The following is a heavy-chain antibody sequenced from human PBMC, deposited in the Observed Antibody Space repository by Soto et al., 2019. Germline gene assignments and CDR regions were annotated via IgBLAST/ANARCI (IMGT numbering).Heavy chain of an antibody. CDR2: IIPIFGTA. Sequence: SVKVSCKASGGTFSSYAISWVRQAPGQGLEWMGGIIPIFGTANYAQKSQGRVTITADESTSTAYMELSSLRSEDTAVYYCARMGRLPAALPTDFDYWGQGTLVTVSS. D-gene: IGHD2-2*02. CDR3: ARMGRLPAALPTDFDY. CDR1: GGTFSSYA. J-gene: IGHJ4*02. V-gene: IGHV1-69*13.